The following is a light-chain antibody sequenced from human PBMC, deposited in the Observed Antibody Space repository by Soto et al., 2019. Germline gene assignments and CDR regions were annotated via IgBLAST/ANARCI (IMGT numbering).Light chain of an antibody. CDR3: QEYKSYSWT. CDR2: DAS. J-gene: IGKJ1*01. V-gene: IGKV1-5*01. Sequence: DIQMTQSPSTLSASVGDRVTITCRASQSISSWLAWYQQKPEKAPKLLIYDASSLESGVPSRVSGSGSGTEFTLTIDSLQPDDFATYYCQEYKSYSWTFGQGTKVDIK. CDR1: QSISSW.